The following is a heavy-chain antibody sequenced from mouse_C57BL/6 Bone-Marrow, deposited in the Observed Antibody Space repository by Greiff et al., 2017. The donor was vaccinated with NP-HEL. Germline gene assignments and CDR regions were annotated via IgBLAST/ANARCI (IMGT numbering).Heavy chain of an antibody. J-gene: IGHJ3*01. Sequence: EVQLVESGGGLVQPGGSLKLSCAASGFTFSDYYMYWVRQTPEKRLEWVAYISNGGGSTYYPDTVKGRFTISRDNAKNTLYLQMSRLKSEDTAMYYCARPIYYGSSYLAWFAYWGQGTLVTVSA. CDR1: GFTFSDYY. CDR3: ARPIYYGSSYLAWFAY. V-gene: IGHV5-12*01. CDR2: ISNGGGST. D-gene: IGHD1-1*01.